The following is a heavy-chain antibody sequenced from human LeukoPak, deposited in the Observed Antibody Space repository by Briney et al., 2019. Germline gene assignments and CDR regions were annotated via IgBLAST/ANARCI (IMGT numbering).Heavy chain of an antibody. CDR3: AKVVYDFWSGYDY. D-gene: IGHD3-3*01. Sequence: PGGSLRLSCAASGFTFRSYGMHWVRQAPGKGLEWVSVIGGSGDGTHYADSVKGRFTISRDNSKNTLFLQMNSLRAEDTAVYYCAKVVYDFWSGYDYWGQGTLVTVSS. J-gene: IGHJ4*02. V-gene: IGHV3-23*01. CDR2: IGGSGDGT. CDR1: GFTFRSYG.